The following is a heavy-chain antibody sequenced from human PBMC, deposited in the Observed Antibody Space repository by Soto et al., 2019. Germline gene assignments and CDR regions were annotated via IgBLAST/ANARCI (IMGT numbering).Heavy chain of an antibody. CDR1: GGSFSGYY. J-gene: IGHJ4*02. CDR3: ARAPRRGYYDSSGYKPFDY. Sequence: SETLSLTCAVYGGSFSGYYWSWIRQPPGKGLEWIGEINHSGSTNYNPSLKSRVTISVDTSKNQFSLKLSSVTAADTAVYYCARAPRRGYYDSSGYKPFDYWGQGTLVSVSS. V-gene: IGHV4-34*01. D-gene: IGHD3-22*01. CDR2: INHSGST.